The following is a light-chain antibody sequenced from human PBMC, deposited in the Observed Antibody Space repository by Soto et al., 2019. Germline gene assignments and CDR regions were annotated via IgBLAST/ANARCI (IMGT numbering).Light chain of an antibody. J-gene: IGKJ3*01. Sequence: DIQMTQSPPSLSASGGDSVPITGRASKGIPNSLAWFQQKPGKPPTSLIYGASSLQSGVPSKFSGSGYGTDFTLTISDLQPEDFATYYCQQYRSYPFTFGPGTKVDIK. CDR1: KGIPNS. CDR3: QQYRSYPFT. V-gene: IGKV1-16*02. CDR2: GAS.